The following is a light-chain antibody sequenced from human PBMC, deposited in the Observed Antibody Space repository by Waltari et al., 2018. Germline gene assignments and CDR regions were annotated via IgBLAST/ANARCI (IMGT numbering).Light chain of an antibody. V-gene: IGKV1-5*03. CDR2: KSS. CDR1: QSISSW. J-gene: IGKJ1*01. CDR3: QQYPRT. Sequence: DIQMTQSPSTLSASVGDRVTITCRASQSISSWLAWYQKKPGKAPKLLFYKSSSLESGVPSRFSGSGSGTEFTLTISSLQPDDFATYYCQQYPRTFGQGTKVEIK.